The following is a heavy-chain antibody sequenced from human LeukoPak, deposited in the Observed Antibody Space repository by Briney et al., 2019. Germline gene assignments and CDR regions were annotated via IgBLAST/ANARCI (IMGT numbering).Heavy chain of an antibody. J-gene: IGHJ6*02. CDR2: INHSGST. D-gene: IGHD5-18*01. CDR3: ARGDRDTAMVGPYYYYGMDV. V-gene: IGHV4-34*01. Sequence: SETLSLTCAVYGGSFSGYYWSWIREPPGKGLEWIGEINHSGSTNYNPSLKSRVTISVDTSKNQFSLKLSSVTAADTAVYYCARGDRDTAMVGPYYYYGMDVWGQGTTVTVSS. CDR1: GGSFSGYY.